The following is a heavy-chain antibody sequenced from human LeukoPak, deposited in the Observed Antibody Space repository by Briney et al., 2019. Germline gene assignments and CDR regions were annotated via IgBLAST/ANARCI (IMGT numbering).Heavy chain of an antibody. CDR3: ARGPFGNFFTLYYFDY. J-gene: IGHJ4*02. CDR1: GFTFNSYW. V-gene: IGHV3-21*04. Sequence: GGSLRLSCAASGFTFNSYWMHWVRQAPGKGLVWVSSISSSSSYIYYADSVKGRFTISRDNAKNSLYLQMNSLRAEDTAVYYCARGPFGNFFTLYYFDYWGQGTLVTVSS. D-gene: IGHD1-7*01. CDR2: ISSSSSYI.